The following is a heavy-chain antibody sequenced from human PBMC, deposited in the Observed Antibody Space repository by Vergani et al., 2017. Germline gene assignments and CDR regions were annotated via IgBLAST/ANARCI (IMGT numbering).Heavy chain of an antibody. CDR1: GGTFSSYA. D-gene: IGHD2-2*01. V-gene: IGHV1-69*01. Sequence: QVQLVQSGAEVKKPGSSVKVSCKASGGTFSSYAISWVRQAPGQGLEWMGGIIPIFGTANYAQKFQGRVTITADESTSTAYMELSSLRSEDTAVYYGAREVVVVPAARYSGYFDRWGRGTLVTVSS. CDR2: IIPIFGTA. J-gene: IGHJ2*01. CDR3: AREVVVVPAARYSGYFDR.